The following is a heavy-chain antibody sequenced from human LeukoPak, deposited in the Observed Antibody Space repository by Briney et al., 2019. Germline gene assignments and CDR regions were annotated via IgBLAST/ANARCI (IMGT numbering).Heavy chain of an antibody. V-gene: IGHV3-33*01. Sequence: PGRSLRLSCAASGFTFSSYGMHWVRQAPGKGLEWVAVIWYDGSNKYYADSVKGRFTISRDNSKNTLYLQMNSLRAEDTAVYYCARDHHVRYYYGSGSYWNWFDPWGQGTLVTVSS. CDR1: GFTFSSYG. D-gene: IGHD3-10*01. CDR3: ARDHHVRYYYGSGSYWNWFDP. J-gene: IGHJ5*02. CDR2: IWYDGSNK.